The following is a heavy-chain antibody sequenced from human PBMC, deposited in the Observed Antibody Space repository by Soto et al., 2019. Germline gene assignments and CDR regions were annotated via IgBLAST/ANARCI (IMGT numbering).Heavy chain of an antibody. CDR1: GFTFSSYS. Sequence: EVQLVESGGGLVQPGGSLRLSCAASGFTFSSYSMNWVRQAPGKGLEWVSYISSSSSTIYYADSVKGRFTISRDNAKNSLYLQMNSLRAEDTAVYYCAREGITIFGVVLPDAFDIWGQGTMVTVSS. V-gene: IGHV3-48*01. CDR3: AREGITIFGVVLPDAFDI. D-gene: IGHD3-3*01. J-gene: IGHJ3*02. CDR2: ISSSSSTI.